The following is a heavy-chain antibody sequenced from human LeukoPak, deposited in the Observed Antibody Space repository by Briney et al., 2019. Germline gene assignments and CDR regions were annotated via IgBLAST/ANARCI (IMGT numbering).Heavy chain of an antibody. D-gene: IGHD6-13*01. J-gene: IGHJ2*01. V-gene: IGHV4-39*01. CDR1: GDSISSSSSF. CDR3: ARFVEYSSSYTAYWYFDL. Sequence: PSGTLSLTCTVSGDSISSSSSFWGWIRQPPGKGLEWIGSICYSGSTYYNPSLKSRVTISVDTSKNQFSLKLSSVTAADTAVYYCARFVEYSSSYTAYWYFDLWGRGTLVTVSS. CDR2: ICYSGST.